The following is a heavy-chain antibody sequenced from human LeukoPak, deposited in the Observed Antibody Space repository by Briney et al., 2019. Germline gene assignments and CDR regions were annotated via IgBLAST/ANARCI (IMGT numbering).Heavy chain of an antibody. CDR1: GFTFSDYY. CDR3: ARDHRSSGYSPQVDY. CDR2: ISSSDSTI. V-gene: IGHV3-11*01. J-gene: IGHJ4*02. D-gene: IGHD3-22*01. Sequence: PGGSLRLSCAASGFTFSDYYMSWIRQAPGKGLEWVSYISSSDSTIYYADSVKGRFTISRDNAKNSLYLQMNSLRAEDTAVYYCARDHRSSGYSPQVDYWGQGTLVTVSS.